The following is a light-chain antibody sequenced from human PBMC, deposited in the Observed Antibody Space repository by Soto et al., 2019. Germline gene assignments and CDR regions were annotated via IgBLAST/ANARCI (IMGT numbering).Light chain of an antibody. Sequence: DIQMTQSPSSLSASVGDRVTITCRASQSISSYLNWYQQKPGKAPKLLIYAASSLQSGVPSRFSGSGSGTDFTLTIRSLQPVDFATYYCQQSYSTPTFGQGTKLEIK. V-gene: IGKV1-39*01. J-gene: IGKJ2*01. CDR2: AAS. CDR3: QQSYSTPT. CDR1: QSISSY.